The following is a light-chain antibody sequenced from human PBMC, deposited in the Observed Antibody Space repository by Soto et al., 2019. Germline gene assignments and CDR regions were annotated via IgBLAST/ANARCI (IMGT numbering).Light chain of an antibody. Sequence: DVQMTQSPSSVSASVGDRVTITCRASQSIISWLAWYQQKSGEAPKLLIYAASSLQSGVPSRFSGSGSGTEFTLTIISLQTEDFATYYCQQLNSYPRTFGQGTKVEIK. J-gene: IGKJ1*01. V-gene: IGKV1-12*01. CDR1: QSIISW. CDR3: QQLNSYPRT. CDR2: AAS.